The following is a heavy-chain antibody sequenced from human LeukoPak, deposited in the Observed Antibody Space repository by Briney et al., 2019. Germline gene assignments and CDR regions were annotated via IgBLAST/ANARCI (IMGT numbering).Heavy chain of an antibody. CDR1: GGTFSSYA. D-gene: IGHD3-22*01. J-gene: IGHJ5*02. Sequence: ASVKVSCKASGGTFSSYAISWVRQAPGQGLEWMGKIIPILGIANYAQKFQGRVTITADKSTSTAYMELSSLRSEDTAVYYCARDCNYYDSSGFAWFDPWGQGTLVTVSS. CDR3: ARDCNYYDSSGFAWFDP. V-gene: IGHV1-69*04. CDR2: IIPILGIA.